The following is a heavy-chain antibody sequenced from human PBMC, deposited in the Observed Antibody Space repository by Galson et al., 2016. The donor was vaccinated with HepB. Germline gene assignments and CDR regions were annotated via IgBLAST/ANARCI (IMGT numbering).Heavy chain of an antibody. D-gene: IGHD3-9*01. J-gene: IGHJ3*02. CDR1: GFTFSSYA. Sequence: SLRLSCAASGFTFSSYAMSWVRQAPGKGLEWVSAISGSGGSTYYADSVKGRFTISRDNSKNTLYLQMNSLRAEDTAVYYCAKEGRDILTGYYNGDAFDIWGQGTMVTVSS. V-gene: IGHV3-23*01. CDR3: AKEGRDILTGYYNGDAFDI. CDR2: ISGSGGST.